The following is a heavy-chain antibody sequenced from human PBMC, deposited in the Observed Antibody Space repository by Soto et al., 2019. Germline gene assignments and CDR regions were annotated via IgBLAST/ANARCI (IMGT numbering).Heavy chain of an antibody. CDR2: INHSGST. CDR1: GGSFSDYY. D-gene: IGHD6-6*01. V-gene: IGHV4-34*01. Sequence: QVQLQQWGAGLLKPSETLSLTCAVYGGSFSDYYWSWIRQPPGKGLEWIGEINHSGSTDYNPSLKSRVTMSVDTSKDQFSLRLSSVTAADTAVYYCARQLAAVRSFDYWGQGTLVTVSS. CDR3: ARQLAAVRSFDY. J-gene: IGHJ4*02.